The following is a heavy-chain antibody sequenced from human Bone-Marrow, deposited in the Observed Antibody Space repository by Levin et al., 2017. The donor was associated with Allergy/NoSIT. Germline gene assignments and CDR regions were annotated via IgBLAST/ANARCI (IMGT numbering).Heavy chain of an antibody. CDR3: ASVVPAAGAPYYFDS. CDR2: IDDSGST. D-gene: IGHD2-2*01. J-gene: IGHJ4*02. V-gene: IGHV4-39*01. CDR1: GGSISSSSYY. Sequence: GSLRLSCTVSGGSISSSSYYWGWVCQPPGKGLEWIGSIDDSGSTYYNPSLKSRLTMSIDTSKNQFSLKLSSVTAADTAVYYCASVVPAAGAPYYFDSWGQGILVTVSS.